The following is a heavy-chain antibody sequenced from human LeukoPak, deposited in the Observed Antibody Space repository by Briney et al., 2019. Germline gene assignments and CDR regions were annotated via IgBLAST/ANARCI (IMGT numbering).Heavy chain of an antibody. CDR1: GGSISSGDYY. D-gene: IGHD3-10*01. CDR2: IYYSGST. CDR3: ARSDGEYYYGMDV. Sequence: PSQTLSLTRTVSGGSISSGDYYWSWIRQPPGKALAWIGYIYYSGSTYYNPSLRSRVTISVDTSKNQFSLELSSVTAADTAVYYCARSDGEYYYGMDVWGQGTTVTVSS. V-gene: IGHV4-30-4*01. J-gene: IGHJ6*02.